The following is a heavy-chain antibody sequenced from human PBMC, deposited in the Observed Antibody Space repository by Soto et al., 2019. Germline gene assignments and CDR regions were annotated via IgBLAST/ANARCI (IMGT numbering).Heavy chain of an antibody. Sequence: GGSLRLSCAASGFTFSSYAMTWVRQAPGKGLEWVSVIHGGTSNTYYRDSVKGRFTISRDTSKNMLYLQMSDLRDEDTAVYFCAKGVEMATNYFDFWGPGTLVTVSS. CDR2: IHGGTSNT. V-gene: IGHV3-23*01. CDR3: AKGVEMATNYFDF. J-gene: IGHJ4*02. D-gene: IGHD5-12*01. CDR1: GFTFSSYA.